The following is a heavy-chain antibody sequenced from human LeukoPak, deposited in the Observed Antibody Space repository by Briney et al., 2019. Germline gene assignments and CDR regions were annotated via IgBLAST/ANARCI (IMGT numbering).Heavy chain of an antibody. CDR3: ASGSVVTALDQ. D-gene: IGHD2-21*02. CDR2: IYYTGNT. J-gene: IGHJ4*02. Sequence: KPSETLSLTCAVPGGSITTYYWTWIRQPPGQALEWIGYIYYTGNTKYNPSLESRVTMSIDTSKNEFSLTIYSVNAADTAVYFCASGSVVTALDQWGQGTLVTVSS. CDR1: GGSITTYY. V-gene: IGHV4-59*01.